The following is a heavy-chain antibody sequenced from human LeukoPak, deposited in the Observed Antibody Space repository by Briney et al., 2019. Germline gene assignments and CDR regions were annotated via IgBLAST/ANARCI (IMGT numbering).Heavy chain of an antibody. CDR3: ARALVSTAPFDY. J-gene: IGHJ4*02. CDR2: ITSSSSYI. V-gene: IGHV3-21*06. Sequence: EGSLRLSCAASGFTFSSYSMNWVRQAPGKGPEWVSSITSSSSYIYYADSPKGRFTISRDNAKNSLFLQMNSLRAEDTAVYYCARALVSTAPFDYWGQGTLVTVSS. D-gene: IGHD5/OR15-5a*01. CDR1: GFTFSSYS.